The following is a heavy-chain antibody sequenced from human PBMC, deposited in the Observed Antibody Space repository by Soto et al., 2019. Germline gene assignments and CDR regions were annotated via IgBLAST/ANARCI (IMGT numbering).Heavy chain of an antibody. V-gene: IGHV3-33*01. J-gene: IGHJ6*03. CDR2: IWYDGSNK. CDR3: ARDEGIAVAGTWPNYYYMDA. Sequence: PGGSLRLSCAASGFTFSSYGMHWVRQAPGKGLEWVAVIWYDGSNKYYADSVKGRFTISRDNSKNTLYLQMNSLRAEDTAVYYCARDEGIAVAGTWPNYYYMDAWGKGTTVTVSS. CDR1: GFTFSSYG. D-gene: IGHD6-19*01.